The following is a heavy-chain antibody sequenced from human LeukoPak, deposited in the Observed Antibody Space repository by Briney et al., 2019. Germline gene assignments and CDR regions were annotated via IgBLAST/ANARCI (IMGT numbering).Heavy chain of an antibody. CDR1: GYTFTGYY. CDR2: INPNNGAT. J-gene: IGHJ3*02. Sequence: ASVKVSCKASGYTFTGYYMHWVRQAPGQGLEWMGRINPNNGATNYAQKLQGRVTITGDTSISTAYMELSSLRSDDTAVYYCTRGGVVGATNAFDIWGQGTIVTVSS. V-gene: IGHV1-2*06. CDR3: TRGGVVGATNAFDI. D-gene: IGHD1-26*01.